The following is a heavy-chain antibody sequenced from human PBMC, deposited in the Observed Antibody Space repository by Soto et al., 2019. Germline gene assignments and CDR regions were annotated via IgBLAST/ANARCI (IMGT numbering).Heavy chain of an antibody. CDR2: INAGNGNT. D-gene: IGHD6-19*01. Sequence: ASVKVSCKASGYTFTSYAMQWVRQAPGQRLEWMGWINAGNGNTKYSQKFQGRVTITRDTSASTAYMELSSLRSEDTAVYYCARSPGGWLYYSDYWGQGTLVTVSS. CDR3: ARSPGGWLYYSDY. J-gene: IGHJ4*02. V-gene: IGHV1-3*01. CDR1: GYTFTSYA.